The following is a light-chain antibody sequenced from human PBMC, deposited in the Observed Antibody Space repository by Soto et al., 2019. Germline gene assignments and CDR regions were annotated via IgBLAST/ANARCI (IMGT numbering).Light chain of an antibody. J-gene: IGKJ4*01. V-gene: IGKV3-11*01. Sequence: ELVMTQSPATLSVSPGERATLSCRASQSFSSNVAWYQQKPGQAPRLLIYDASNRATGIPARFSGSGSGTDFTLTISSLEPEDFAVYYCQQRSNWPPTFGGGTKVDIK. CDR3: QQRSNWPPT. CDR2: DAS. CDR1: QSFSSN.